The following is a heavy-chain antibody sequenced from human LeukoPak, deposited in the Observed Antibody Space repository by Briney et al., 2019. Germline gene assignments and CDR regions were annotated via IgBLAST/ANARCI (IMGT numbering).Heavy chain of an antibody. J-gene: IGHJ4*02. D-gene: IGHD6-19*01. Sequence: PGRSLGLSCAASGFIFSNYAMHWVRQAPGKGLEWGGVIWYDGSNKYYADSVKGRFTISRDNSKNTLYLQMNSLRAEDTAVYYCAREIAVAGAFDYWGQGTLVTVSS. CDR2: IWYDGSNK. CDR3: AREIAVAGAFDY. V-gene: IGHV3-33*01. CDR1: GFIFSNYA.